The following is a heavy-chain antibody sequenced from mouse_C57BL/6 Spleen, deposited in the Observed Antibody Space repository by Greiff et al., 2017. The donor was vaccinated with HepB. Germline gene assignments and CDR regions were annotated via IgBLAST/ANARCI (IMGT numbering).Heavy chain of an antibody. V-gene: IGHV1-52*01. CDR1: GYTFTSYW. CDR2: IDPSDSET. D-gene: IGHD3-2*02. J-gene: IGHJ3*01. Sequence: VQLQQSGAELVRPGSSVKLSCKASGYTFTSYWMHWVKQRPIQGLEWIGNIDPSDSETHYNQKFKDKATLTVDKSSSTAYMQLRRLTSEDSAVYYWASDSSGYGWFAYWGQGTLVTVSA. CDR3: ASDSSGYGWFAY.